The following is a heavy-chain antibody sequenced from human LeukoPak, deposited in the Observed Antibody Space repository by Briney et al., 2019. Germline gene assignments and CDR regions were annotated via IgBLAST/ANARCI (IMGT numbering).Heavy chain of an antibody. V-gene: IGHV3-33*01. D-gene: IGHD5-12*01. CDR1: GXTFSSYG. CDR2: IWYDGSNK. CDR3: ARGRDSGYDLFDY. J-gene: IGHJ4*02. Sequence: GGSLRLSWAASGXTFSSYGMHWVRQAPGKGLEWVAVIWYDGSNKYYADSVKGRFTISRHNSKNTLYLQMNSLRAGDTAVYYCARGRDSGYDLFDYWGQGTLVTVSS.